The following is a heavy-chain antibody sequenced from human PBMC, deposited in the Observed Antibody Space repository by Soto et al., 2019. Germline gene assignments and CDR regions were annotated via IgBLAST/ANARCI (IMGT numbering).Heavy chain of an antibody. D-gene: IGHD1-26*01. J-gene: IGHJ6*02. CDR2: IWYDGSNK. CDR1: GFTFSSYG. V-gene: IGHV3-33*01. CDR3: ARPLDSGSYGYYGIDV. Sequence: QVQLVESGGGVVQPGRSLRLSCAASGFTFSSYGMHWVRQAPGKGLEWVAVIWYDGSNKYYADSVKGRFTISRDNSKNTLDLQMNSLRAEGTAVYYCARPLDSGSYGYYGIDVWGQGTTVTGSS.